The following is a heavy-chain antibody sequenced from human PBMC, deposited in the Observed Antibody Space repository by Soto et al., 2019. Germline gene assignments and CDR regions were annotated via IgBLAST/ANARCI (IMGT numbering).Heavy chain of an antibody. CDR2: ISESGDGT. V-gene: IGHV3-23*01. CDR3: AKNGDFWSWGMDV. J-gene: IGHJ6*02. Sequence: GGSLRLSCAASGFTFNTYAMTGVRQAPGKGLEWVSLISESGDGTYYADSVKGRFTISRDNSQRTLNLQMNSLRAEDTAVYYCAKNGDFWSWGMDVWGQGTTVTVSS. D-gene: IGHD3-3*01. CDR1: GFTFNTYA.